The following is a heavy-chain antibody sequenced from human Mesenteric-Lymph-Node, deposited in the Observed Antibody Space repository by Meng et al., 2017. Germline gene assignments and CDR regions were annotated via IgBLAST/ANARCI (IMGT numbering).Heavy chain of an antibody. Sequence: GESLKISCKGSGYSFTSYWIGWVRQMPGKGLEWMGIIYPGDSDTRYSPSFEGQVTISADNSITTAYLQWSSLKVSDTAIYYCARTGADFDAWGQGTLVTVSS. V-gene: IGHV5-51*01. J-gene: IGHJ4*02. CDR2: IYPGDSDT. D-gene: IGHD3/OR15-3a*01. CDR3: ARTGADFDA. CDR1: GYSFTSYW.